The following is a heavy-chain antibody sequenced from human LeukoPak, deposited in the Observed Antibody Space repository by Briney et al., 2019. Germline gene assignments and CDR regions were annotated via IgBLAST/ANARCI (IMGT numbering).Heavy chain of an antibody. D-gene: IGHD6-19*01. CDR1: GFTFSSYA. Sequence: GGSLRLSCAASGFTFSSYAMSWVRQAPGKGLEWVSAISGSGGSTYYADSVKGRFTISKDNSKNTLYLQMNSLRAEDTAVYYCAKVYIAVAGTDLIDYWGQGTLVTVSS. CDR3: AKVYIAVAGTDLIDY. V-gene: IGHV3-23*01. J-gene: IGHJ4*02. CDR2: ISGSGGST.